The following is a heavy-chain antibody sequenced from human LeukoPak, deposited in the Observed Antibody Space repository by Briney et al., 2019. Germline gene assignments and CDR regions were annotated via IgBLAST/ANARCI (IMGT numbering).Heavy chain of an antibody. Sequence: VASVKVSCKASGYTFTSYGISWVRQAPGQGLEWMGWISAYNGNTNYAQKLQGRVTMTTDTSTSTAYMELRSLRSDDTAVYYCATDILPGFYFDYWGQGTLVSVSS. CDR1: GYTFTSYG. J-gene: IGHJ4*02. CDR2: ISAYNGNT. CDR3: ATDILPGFYFDY. V-gene: IGHV1-18*01.